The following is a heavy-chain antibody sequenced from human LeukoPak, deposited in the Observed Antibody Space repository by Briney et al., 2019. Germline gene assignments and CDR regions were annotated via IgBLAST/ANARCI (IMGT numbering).Heavy chain of an antibody. Sequence: PSETLSLTCTVSGGSISSFYCSRIRQPAGKGLEWIGRIYTSGSTNYNPSLKGRVTMSVDTSKNQFSLKLNSVTAADTAVYYCTRADGPWFDPWGQGTLVTVSS. D-gene: IGHD5-24*01. J-gene: IGHJ5*02. V-gene: IGHV4-4*07. CDR2: IYTSGST. CDR3: TRADGPWFDP. CDR1: GGSISSFY.